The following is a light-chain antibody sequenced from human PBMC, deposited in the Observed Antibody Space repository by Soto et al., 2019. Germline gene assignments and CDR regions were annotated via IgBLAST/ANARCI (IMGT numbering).Light chain of an antibody. CDR1: SRHSFYD. V-gene: IGLV4-60*03. Sequence: QPVLTQPSYASASLGSSVSLTCTLSSRHSFYDIAWHQQRPGTAPRYLMKVEGSGNYDKGSGIPERFSGSSSGADRYLTISNLRSEDEGDFYCESWDTNTRVFGGGTQLTVL. J-gene: IGLJ3*02. CDR3: ESWDTNTRV. CDR2: VEGSGNY.